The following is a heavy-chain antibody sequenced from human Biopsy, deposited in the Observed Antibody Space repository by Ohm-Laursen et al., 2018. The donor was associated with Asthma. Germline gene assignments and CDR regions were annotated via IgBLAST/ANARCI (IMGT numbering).Heavy chain of an antibody. CDR1: GDSISTTNY. Sequence: SQTLSLTCSVSGDSISTTNYWSWIRQPPGKRLEWIGSVYYSGTSYYNPSLKGRLTISVDMSKNQFSLNLGSVTAADTAVYYCARHWSGNGWQDMYNYFDPWGRGTLVTVSS. CDR3: ARHWSGNGWQDMYNYFDP. CDR2: VYYSGTS. D-gene: IGHD6-19*01. J-gene: IGHJ5*02. V-gene: IGHV4-39*01.